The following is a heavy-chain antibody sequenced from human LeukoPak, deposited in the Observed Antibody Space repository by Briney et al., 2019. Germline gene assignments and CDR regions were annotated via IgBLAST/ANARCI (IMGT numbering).Heavy chain of an antibody. D-gene: IGHD6-19*01. Sequence: GGSLRLSCAASGFTLSVYWMHWVRQAPGKGLVWLSRINKDGSSTTYADSVKGRFTISRDNAKNTLYLQMNSLRAEDTAIYYCVRGIEVAGTFSWFDPWGQGTLVTVSS. V-gene: IGHV3-74*01. CDR1: GFTLSVYW. J-gene: IGHJ5*02. CDR3: VRGIEVAGTFSWFDP. CDR2: INKDGSST.